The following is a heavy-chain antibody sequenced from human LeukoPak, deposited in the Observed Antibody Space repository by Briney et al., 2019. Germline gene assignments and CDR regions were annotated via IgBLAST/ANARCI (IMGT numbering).Heavy chain of an antibody. V-gene: IGHV3-74*01. CDR1: GFTFSSDW. J-gene: IGHJ4*02. Sequence: GGSLRLSCAASGFTFSSDWMRCVRHAPGKGLGWVSRINSDGGSTSYADSVKGRFTISRDNAKNTLYLQMNSLRAEDTAVYYCARDLQSPYYDFWSGYYVGFDYWGQGTLVTVSS. CDR3: ARDLQSPYYDFWSGYYVGFDY. CDR2: INSDGGST. D-gene: IGHD3-3*01.